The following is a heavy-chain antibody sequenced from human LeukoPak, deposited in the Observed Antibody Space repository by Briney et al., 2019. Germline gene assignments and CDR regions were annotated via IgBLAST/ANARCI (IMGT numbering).Heavy chain of an antibody. CDR2: ISSSGSPI. Sequence: PGGSLRLSCVASGFTFSSYEMNWVRQAPGKGPEWVSYISSSGSPINYADSVKGRFTISRDNAKNSLYLQMNSLRGEDTAVYYCARAAGSNWYYFGYWGQGAMVTVSS. CDR3: ARAAGSNWYYFGY. CDR1: GFTFSSYE. V-gene: IGHV3-48*03. D-gene: IGHD6-13*01. J-gene: IGHJ4*02.